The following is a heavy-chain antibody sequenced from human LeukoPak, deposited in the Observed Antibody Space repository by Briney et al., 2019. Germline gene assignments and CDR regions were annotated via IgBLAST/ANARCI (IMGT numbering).Heavy chain of an antibody. CDR3: AREYSLGAYYYYGMDV. CDR2: MNPNSGNT. Sequence: ASVKVSCKASGYTFTSYDINWVRQATGQGLEWMGWMNPNSGNTGYAQKFQGRITMTRNTSISTAYMELSSLRSEDTAVYYCAREYSLGAYYYYGMDVWGQGTTVTVSS. CDR1: GYTFTSYD. V-gene: IGHV1-8*01. D-gene: IGHD6-6*01. J-gene: IGHJ6*02.